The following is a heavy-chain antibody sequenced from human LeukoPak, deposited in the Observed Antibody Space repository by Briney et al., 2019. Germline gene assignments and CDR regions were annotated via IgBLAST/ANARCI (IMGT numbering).Heavy chain of an antibody. J-gene: IGHJ6*02. D-gene: IGHD2-15*01. V-gene: IGHV3-64D*09. Sequence: PGGTLRLSCSASGFPFSSYAMHWVRQAPGKGLEYVSAISGSSASTYYADSVKGRFTISRDNSKNTLYLQMSSLRAEDTAVYFCVRGYSFGQYGMDVWGQGTTVSLS. CDR1: GFPFSSYA. CDR3: VRGYSFGQYGMDV. CDR2: ISGSSAST.